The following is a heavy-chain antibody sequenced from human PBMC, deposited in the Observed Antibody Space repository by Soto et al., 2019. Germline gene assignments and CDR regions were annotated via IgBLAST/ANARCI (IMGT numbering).Heavy chain of an antibody. CDR3: AREGSIAARPAVAGHYYYYYGMDF. D-gene: IGHD6-6*01. CDR2: INPSDGSR. CDR1: GYSFSFYG. V-gene: IGHV1-18*01. Sequence: EASVKVSCKASGYSFSFYGINWVRQAPGQGLEWMGWINPSDGSRNFAQKFEDRVTMTTATSTNTVFMELSRLKSDDTAVYYCAREGSIAARPAVAGHYYYYYGMDFWGQGTTVTVSS. J-gene: IGHJ6*02.